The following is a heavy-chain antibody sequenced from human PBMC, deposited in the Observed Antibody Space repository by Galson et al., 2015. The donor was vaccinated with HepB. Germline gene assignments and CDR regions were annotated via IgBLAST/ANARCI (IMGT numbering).Heavy chain of an antibody. CDR3: VKAPSTYYYDSRVPGLFDY. D-gene: IGHD3-22*01. Sequence: SLRLSCAASGFTFSSYAMHWVRQAPGKGLEYVSAISSNGGSTYYADSVKGRFTISRDNSKNTLYLQMSSLRAEDTAVYYCVKAPSTYYYDSRVPGLFDYWGQGTLVTVSS. CDR2: ISSNGGST. J-gene: IGHJ4*02. V-gene: IGHV3-64D*06. CDR1: GFTFSSYA.